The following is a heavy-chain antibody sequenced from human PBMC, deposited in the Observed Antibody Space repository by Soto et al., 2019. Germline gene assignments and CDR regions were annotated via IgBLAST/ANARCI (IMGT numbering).Heavy chain of an antibody. V-gene: IGHV3-33*01. CDR2: IWYDGSNK. D-gene: IGHD3-16*01. CDR3: ARGLITSTHRGIDY. Sequence: GGSLRLSFSASGFPFSRYGMHWVRPAPGKGLEWVAVIWYDGSNKYYTDSVKGRFTISRDNSRNTLYLQMNSLSAEDTAVYYCARGLITSTHRGIDYGGQGTLVTVSS. CDR1: GFPFSRYG. J-gene: IGHJ4*02.